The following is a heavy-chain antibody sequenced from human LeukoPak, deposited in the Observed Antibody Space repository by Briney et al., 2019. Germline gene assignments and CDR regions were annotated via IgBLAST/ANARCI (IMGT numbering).Heavy chain of an antibody. V-gene: IGHV3-30*18. D-gene: IGHD3-22*01. CDR2: ISYDGSKT. CDR1: GFTFSDHY. J-gene: IGHJ4*02. Sequence: PGGSLRLSCAASGFTFSDHYMDWVRQAPGKGLEWVSFISYDGSKTYYADSVKGRFTISRDNSKNTLDLQMNSLRPGDTAVYYCAKLGYDSSGSPRLVDHWGQGTLVTVSS. CDR3: AKLGYDSSGSPRLVDH.